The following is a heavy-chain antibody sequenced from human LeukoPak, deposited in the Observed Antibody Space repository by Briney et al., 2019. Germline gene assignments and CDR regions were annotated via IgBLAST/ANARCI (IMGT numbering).Heavy chain of an antibody. J-gene: IGHJ4*02. CDR3: ARDYVDRRYQLPMGGPFDY. Sequence: SGKLSCKASAGTFSSYSISWVRPAPGQVREWMGRIIPILGIANYAQKFQGRVTITTDESTSTAYMELSSLRSEDTAEYYCARDYVDRRYQLPMGGPFDYWGQGTLVTVSS. CDR2: IIPILGIA. V-gene: IGHV1-69*04. D-gene: IGHD2-2*01. CDR1: AGTFSSYS.